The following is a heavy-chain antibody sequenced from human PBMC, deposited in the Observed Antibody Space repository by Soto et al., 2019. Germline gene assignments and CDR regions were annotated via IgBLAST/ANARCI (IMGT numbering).Heavy chain of an antibody. CDR2: VYHSGST. D-gene: IGHD2-8*02. CDR3: ARDKITGLFDY. V-gene: IGHV4-4*02. CDR1: GGSSSTSNW. Sequence: SETLSLTCAVSGGSSSTSNWWRWVNQPPGKGLEWIGEVYHSGSTNYNPSLKSRVTISVDTSKNQFSLKLTSVTAADTAVYYCARDKITGLFDYWGQGTLVTVSS. J-gene: IGHJ4*02.